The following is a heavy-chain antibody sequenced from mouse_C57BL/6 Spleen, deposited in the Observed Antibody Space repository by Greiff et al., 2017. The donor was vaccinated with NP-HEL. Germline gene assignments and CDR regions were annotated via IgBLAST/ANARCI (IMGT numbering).Heavy chain of an antibody. CDR1: GYSITSGYY. CDR3: ARAYGSCFDY. V-gene: IGHV3-6*01. CDR2: ISYDGSN. D-gene: IGHD1-1*01. J-gene: IGHJ2*01. Sequence: EVQVVESGPGLVKPSQSLSLTCSVTGYSITSGYYWNWIRQFPGNKLEWMGYISYDGSNNYNPSLKNRISITRDTSKNQFFLKLNSVTTEDTATYYCARAYGSCFDYWGQGTTLTVSS.